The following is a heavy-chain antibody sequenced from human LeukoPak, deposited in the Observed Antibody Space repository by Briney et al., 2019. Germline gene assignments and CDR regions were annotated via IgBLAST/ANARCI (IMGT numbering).Heavy chain of an antibody. Sequence: GRSLRLSCAASGFTFSSYGMHWVRQAPGKGLEWVAVISYDGSNKYYADSVKGRFTISRDNSKNTLYLQMNSLRAEDTAVYYCARDGSPGDIWGQGTMVTVSS. CDR3: ARDGSPGDI. V-gene: IGHV3-30*03. CDR1: GFTFSSYG. D-gene: IGHD2-15*01. CDR2: ISYDGSNK. J-gene: IGHJ3*02.